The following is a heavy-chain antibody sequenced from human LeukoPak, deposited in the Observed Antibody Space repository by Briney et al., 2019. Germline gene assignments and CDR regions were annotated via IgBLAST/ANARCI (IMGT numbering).Heavy chain of an antibody. D-gene: IGHD3-10*01. CDR1: GYTFTSYD. V-gene: IGHV1-8*01. J-gene: IGHJ5*02. Sequence: ASGKLSCKASGYTFTSYDINRVRQATGQGLEWMGWMNTNSGNTGYSKKFQGRVTMTRNTSISTAYMELSSLRSEDTAVYYCARGGLLWFGESKGNWFDPWGQGTLVTVSS. CDR2: MNTNSGNT. CDR3: ARGGLLWFGESKGNWFDP.